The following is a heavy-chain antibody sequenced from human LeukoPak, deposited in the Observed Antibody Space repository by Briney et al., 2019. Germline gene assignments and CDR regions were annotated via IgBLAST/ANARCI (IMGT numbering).Heavy chain of an antibody. D-gene: IGHD2-2*01. CDR3: ARAYVVVPAALDY. V-gene: IGHV3-21*01. CDR1: GFTFSSYS. CDR2: ISSSSSYI. J-gene: IGHJ4*02. Sequence: GGSLRLSCAASGFTFSSYSMNWVRQAPGEGLEWVSSISSSSSYIYYADSVKGRFTISRDNAKNSLYLQMNSLRAEDTAVYYCARAYVVVPAALDYWGQGTLVTVSS.